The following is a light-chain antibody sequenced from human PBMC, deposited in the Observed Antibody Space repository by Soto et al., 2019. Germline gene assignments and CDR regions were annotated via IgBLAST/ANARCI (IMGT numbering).Light chain of an antibody. J-gene: IGKJ1*01. V-gene: IGKV1D-8*01. CDR3: QQYHSFPPT. CDR1: QDIITY. Sequence: VIWMTQSPSLLTASVGDRVTISCRVSQDIITYLAWYRQKTGKAPDLLIFDASSLENGVPSRFSGSGSGTDFTLTISRLQSEDFATYYCQQYHSFPPTFGQGTKVEVE. CDR2: DAS.